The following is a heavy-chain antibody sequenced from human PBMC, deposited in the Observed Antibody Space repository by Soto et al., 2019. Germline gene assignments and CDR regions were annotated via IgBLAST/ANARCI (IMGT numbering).Heavy chain of an antibody. J-gene: IGHJ4*02. Sequence: ASVKVSCKASGYTFTSYGISWVRQAPGQGLEWMGWISAYNGNTNCAQKLRGRFTMTTDTSTSTAYMELRSLRSDDTAVYYCARGPVAGTFDYWGQGTLVTVSS. CDR2: ISAYNGNT. CDR3: ARGPVAGTFDY. D-gene: IGHD6-13*01. CDR1: GYTFTSYG. V-gene: IGHV1-18*01.